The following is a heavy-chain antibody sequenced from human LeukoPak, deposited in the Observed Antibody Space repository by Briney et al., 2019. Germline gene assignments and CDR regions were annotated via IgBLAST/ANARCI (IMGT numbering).Heavy chain of an antibody. CDR1: GFTFGDYA. D-gene: IGHD6-19*01. J-gene: IGHJ4*02. V-gene: IGHV3-49*04. CDR2: IRSKTYGGTT. Sequence: AGGSLRLSCTASGFTFGDYAMSWVRQAPGKGLEWVGFIRSKTYGGTTDYAASVKGRFTISRDESKSIAYLQMNSPKTEDTAVYYCTRDRSAVAGTGSSAHYWGQGTLVTVSS. CDR3: TRDRSAVAGTGSSAHY.